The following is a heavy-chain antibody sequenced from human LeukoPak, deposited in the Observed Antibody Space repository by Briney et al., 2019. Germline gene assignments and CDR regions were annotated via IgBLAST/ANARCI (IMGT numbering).Heavy chain of an antibody. CDR2: ISSTGRTI. D-gene: IGHD6-13*01. CDR3: ARTLIAAVGASKNWLDP. V-gene: IGHV3-48*03. J-gene: IGHJ5*02. Sequence: GGSLRLSCAAFGFIFSNHEMNWVRQAPGKELEWVSYISSTGRTIYYADSVKGRFTISRDNAKNSLYLQMNSLRAEDTALYYCARTLIAAVGASKNWLDPWGQGTLVTVSS. CDR1: GFIFSNHE.